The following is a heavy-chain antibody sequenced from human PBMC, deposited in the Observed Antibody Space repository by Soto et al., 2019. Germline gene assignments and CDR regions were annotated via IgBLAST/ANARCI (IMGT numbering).Heavy chain of an antibody. V-gene: IGHV3-66*01. D-gene: IGHD4-17*01. CDR2: IYSAGST. J-gene: IGHJ5*02. Sequence: GGSLRLSCSASGVTVNSNYMSWVRQAPGKGLQWVSVIYSAGSTFYADSVKGRFTISRDNSENTLYLQMNSLRAEDTAVYYCARASTVSLESWGQGTLVTVSS. CDR3: ARASTVSLES. CDR1: GVTVNSNY.